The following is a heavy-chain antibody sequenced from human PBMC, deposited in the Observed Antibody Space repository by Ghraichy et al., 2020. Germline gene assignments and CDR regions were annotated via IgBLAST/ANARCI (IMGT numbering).Heavy chain of an antibody. CDR3: ATSSGYSSGWFGYYFDY. CDR2: ISANNGNT. CDR1: RYTFTTYG. J-gene: IGHJ4*02. D-gene: IGHD6-19*01. V-gene: IGHV1-18*04. Sequence: ASVKVSCKASRYTFTTYGFSWVRQAPGQGLEWMGWISANNGNTNYEQKFQGRVTMTTDTSTSTAYMELRSLRSDDTAVYYCATSSGYSSGWFGYYFDYWGQGTLVTVSS.